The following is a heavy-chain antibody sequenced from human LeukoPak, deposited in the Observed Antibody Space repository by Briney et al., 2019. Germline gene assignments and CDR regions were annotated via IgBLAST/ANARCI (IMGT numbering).Heavy chain of an antibody. V-gene: IGHV4-34*01. CDR2: ISQNGDS. CDR1: GGSLSFYY. Sequence: SETLSLTCGVSGGSLSFYYWSWIRQSPGKGLEWIAEISQNGDSNYNPSLKSRVTISVDTSKNQFSLKLSSVTAADTAVYYCASASSGWDDAFDIWGQGTMVTVSS. D-gene: IGHD6-19*01. CDR3: ASASSGWDDAFDI. J-gene: IGHJ3*02.